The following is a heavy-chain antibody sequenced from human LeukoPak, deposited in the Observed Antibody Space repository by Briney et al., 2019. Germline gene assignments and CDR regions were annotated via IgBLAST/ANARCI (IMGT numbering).Heavy chain of an antibody. J-gene: IGHJ4*02. CDR1: GFTFSSYW. CDR2: ISSDGSST. CDR3: AKDATTGYYFDY. D-gene: IGHD1-26*01. V-gene: IGHV3-74*01. Sequence: GGSLRLSCAASGFTFSSYWMHWVRQAPGRGLEWISRISSDGSSTSYADSVKGRFTISRDNAKNTLYLQMNSLRAEDTAVYYCAKDATTGYYFDYWGQGTLVTVSS.